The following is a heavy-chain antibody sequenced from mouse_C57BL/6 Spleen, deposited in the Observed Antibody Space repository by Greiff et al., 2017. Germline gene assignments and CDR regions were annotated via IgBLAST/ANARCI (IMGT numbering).Heavy chain of an antibody. CDR3: ARCGNYSWYFDV. V-gene: IGHV1-52*01. J-gene: IGHJ1*03. CDR1: GYTFPTYW. Sequence: QVQLQQPGAELVRPGSSVKLSCKASGYTFPTYWMHWVKQRPIQGLEWIGNIYPSDSVTHYNQKFKDKATLTVDKSSSTAYMQLSSLTSEDSAVYYCARCGNYSWYFDVWGTGTTVTVSS. CDR2: IYPSDSVT. D-gene: IGHD2-1*01.